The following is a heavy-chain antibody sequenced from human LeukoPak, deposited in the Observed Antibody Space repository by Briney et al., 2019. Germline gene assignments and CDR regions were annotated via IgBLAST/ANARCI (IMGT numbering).Heavy chain of an antibody. J-gene: IGHJ4*02. CDR3: AKAQLERREDFYFDY. CDR2: ISGSGGST. V-gene: IGHV3-23*01. CDR1: GFTFSSHA. D-gene: IGHD1-1*01. Sequence: PGGSLRLSCAASGFTFSSHAMSWVRQAPGKGLEWVSAISGSGGSTYYADSVKGRFTISRDNSKNTLYLQVNSLRAEDTAVYYCAKAQLERREDFYFDYWGQGTLVTVSS.